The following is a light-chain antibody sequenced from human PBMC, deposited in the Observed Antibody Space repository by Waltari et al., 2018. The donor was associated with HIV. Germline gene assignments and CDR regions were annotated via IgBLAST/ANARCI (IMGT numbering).Light chain of an antibody. J-gene: IGLJ3*02. CDR2: SDS. CDR3: AARDDILSGSWV. CDR1: IPNLGTNS. V-gene: IGLV1-44*01. Sequence: HSVLTQAPSASGTLGQRVTISCSGSIPNLGTNSVSWFQQLPGMSPRLIIFSDSQRPSGVPDRFSASKSGTSASLAIDGLESGDEADYYCAARDDILSGSWVFGGGT.